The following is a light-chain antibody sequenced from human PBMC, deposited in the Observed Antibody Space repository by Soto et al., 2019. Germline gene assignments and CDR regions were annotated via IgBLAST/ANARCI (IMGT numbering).Light chain of an antibody. CDR1: QNIDTY. CDR3: QQSYSVQYS. V-gene: IGKV1-39*01. Sequence: IQMTQSPSSLSASAGDRVTITCRAGQNIDTYLNCYQQKPWKAPKVLIYAASRLQSGVPSRFSGSVSGTSFTLTISSLQPDDCATYYCQQSYSVQYSFVQGTPLEIK. J-gene: IGKJ2*03. CDR2: AAS.